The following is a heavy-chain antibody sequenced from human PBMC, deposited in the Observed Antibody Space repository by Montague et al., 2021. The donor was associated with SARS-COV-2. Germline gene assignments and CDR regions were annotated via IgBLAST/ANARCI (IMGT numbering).Heavy chain of an antibody. CDR2: IYTSGST. CDR3: ARDERYFDRSHYYYYGMDV. CDR1: GGSISSYY. D-gene: IGHD3-9*01. V-gene: IGHV4-4*07. J-gene: IGHJ6*02. Sequence: SETLSLTCTVSGGSISSYYWSWIRQPAGKGLEWIGRIYTSGSTNYNPSLKSRVTMSVDTSKNQFSLKLSSVTAADTAVYYCARDERYFDRSHYYYYGMDVWGQGTTVTVSS.